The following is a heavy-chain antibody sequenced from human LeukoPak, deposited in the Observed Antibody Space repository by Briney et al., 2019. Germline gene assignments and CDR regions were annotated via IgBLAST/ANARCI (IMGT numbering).Heavy chain of an antibody. CDR2: ISYDGSNK. Sequence: GGSLRLSCAASGFTFSSYGMHWVRQAPGKGLEWVAVISYDGSNKYYADSVKGRFTISRDNSKNTLYLQMNSLRAEDTAVYYCARGASVVTATAFDYWGQGSLVTVSS. CDR3: ARGASVVTATAFDY. V-gene: IGHV3-30*03. D-gene: IGHD2-21*02. J-gene: IGHJ4*02. CDR1: GFTFSSYG.